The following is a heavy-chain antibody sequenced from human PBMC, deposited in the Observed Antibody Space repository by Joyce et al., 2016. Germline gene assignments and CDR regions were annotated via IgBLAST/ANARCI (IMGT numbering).Heavy chain of an antibody. CDR3: ARDLGYFDY. CDR1: GFTFSYYK. J-gene: IGHJ4*02. Sequence: EVHLVESGGGLVKPGGSLRLSCAASGFTFSYYKMNWVRQAPGKGLEWVSSINSGTTYKYYADSVQGRFTISRDNAKNALYLQMNSLRAEDTAVYYGARDLGYFDYWGQGTLVTVSS. CDR2: INSGTTYK. V-gene: IGHV3-21*01.